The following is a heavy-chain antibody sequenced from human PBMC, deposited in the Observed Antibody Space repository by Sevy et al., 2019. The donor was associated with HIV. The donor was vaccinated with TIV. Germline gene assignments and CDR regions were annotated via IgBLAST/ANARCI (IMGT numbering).Heavy chain of an antibody. CDR3: ATYGSGSAWKILDY. Sequence: GGSLRLSCAASGFTFSSYWMSWVRQAPGKGLEWVANIKEDGSEKYYVDSVKGRFTISRDNAKNSLYLQMDSLRVEDTEVYYCATYGSGSAWKILDYWGQGTLVTVSS. V-gene: IGHV3-7*01. J-gene: IGHJ4*02. CDR2: IKEDGSEK. CDR1: GFTFSSYW. D-gene: IGHD3-10*01.